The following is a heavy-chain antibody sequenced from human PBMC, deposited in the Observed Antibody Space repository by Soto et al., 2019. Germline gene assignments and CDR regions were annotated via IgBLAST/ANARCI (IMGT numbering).Heavy chain of an antibody. CDR2: ISGSSTYA. J-gene: IGHJ6*02. Sequence: QGQLVESGGGLVKPGGSLRLSCAASGLTFSDYYMSWIRQAPGEGLEWVSYISGSSTYADYADSVKDRFTISRDNARNSLYLQMNSLRAEDTAVYYCAREATGNGMDVWCQGTTVTVSS. CDR1: GLTFSDYY. D-gene: IGHD6-13*01. CDR3: AREATGNGMDV. V-gene: IGHV3-11*06.